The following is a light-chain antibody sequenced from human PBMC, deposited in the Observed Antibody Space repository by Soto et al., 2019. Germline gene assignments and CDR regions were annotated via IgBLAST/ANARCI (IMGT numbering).Light chain of an antibody. CDR1: QSVSSRY. CDR2: GAS. CDR3: QLYGSSPPFT. V-gene: IGKV3-20*01. J-gene: IGKJ2*01. Sequence: EIVLTQSPGTLSLSPGERATLSCRASQSVSSRYLAWYQQKPGQAPRLLMYGASNRATGIPDRFSGSGSGTDFTLTISRLEPADFAVYFCQLYGSSPPFTFGQGTKVEIK.